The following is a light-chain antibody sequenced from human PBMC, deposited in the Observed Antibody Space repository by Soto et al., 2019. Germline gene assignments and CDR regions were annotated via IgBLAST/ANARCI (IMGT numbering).Light chain of an antibody. J-gene: IGKJ4*01. CDR1: QSVSSSY. CDR3: QQYGSSPLT. Sequence: EIVLTQSPGTLSLSPGERATLSCRASQSVSSSYLAWYQQKPGQAPRLLIYGASIRATGIPDRFSGSGSVTDFTLTISRLEPEDFAVYYCQQYGSSPLTFGGGTTVE. V-gene: IGKV3-20*01. CDR2: GAS.